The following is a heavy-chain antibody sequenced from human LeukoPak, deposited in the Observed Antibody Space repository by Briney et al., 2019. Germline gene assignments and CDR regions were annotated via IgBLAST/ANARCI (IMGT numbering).Heavy chain of an antibody. D-gene: IGHD1-26*01. Sequence: TGGSLRLSCAASGFTFSSYAMSWVRQAPGKGLEWVSAISGSGGSTYYADSVKGRFTISRDNSKNTLYLQMNSLRAEDTAVYYCAKAPVGGSGSYYFDYWGQGTLVTVSS. J-gene: IGHJ4*02. V-gene: IGHV3-23*01. CDR1: GFTFSSYA. CDR3: AKAPVGGSGSYYFDY. CDR2: ISGSGGST.